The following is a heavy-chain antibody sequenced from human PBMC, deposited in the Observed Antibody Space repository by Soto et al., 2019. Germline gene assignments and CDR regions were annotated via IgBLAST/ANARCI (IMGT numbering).Heavy chain of an antibody. CDR3: ARASINPDAFDI. Sequence: KASETLSLTCAVSGGSISSSNWWSWVRQPPGKGLEWIGEIYHSGSTNYNPSLKSRVTISVDKSKNQFSLKLSSVTAADTAVYYCARASINPDAFDIWGQGTMVTVSS. CDR1: GGSISSSNW. D-gene: IGHD3-10*01. CDR2: IYHSGST. J-gene: IGHJ3*02. V-gene: IGHV4-4*02.